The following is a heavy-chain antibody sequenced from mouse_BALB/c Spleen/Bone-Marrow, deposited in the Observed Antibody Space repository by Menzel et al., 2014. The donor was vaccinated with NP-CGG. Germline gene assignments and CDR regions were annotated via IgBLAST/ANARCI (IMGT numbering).Heavy chain of an antibody. CDR1: GFTFTDYY. J-gene: IGHJ2*01. V-gene: IGHV7-3*02. D-gene: IGHD1-1*01. CDR3: TRAMGLLRFDY. CDR2: IRNKPNGYTT. Sequence: EVQGVESGGGLVQPGGSLRLSCATSGFTFTDYYMSWVRQPPGKALEWLGFIRNKPNGYTTEYSASVKGRFTISRDNSQSILYLQMNTLRVEDSATYYRTRAMGLLRFDYWGQGTTLTVSS.